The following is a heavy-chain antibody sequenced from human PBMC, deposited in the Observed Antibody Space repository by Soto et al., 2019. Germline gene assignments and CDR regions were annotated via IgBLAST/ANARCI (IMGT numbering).Heavy chain of an antibody. CDR1: GGSISSYY. J-gene: IGHJ4*02. CDR3: ARERRSSSSWYGTFDY. D-gene: IGHD6-13*01. Sequence: QVQLQESGPGPVKPSETLSLTCTVSGGSISSYYWSWIRQPPGKGLEWIGYIYYSGSTNYNPSLKSRVTISVDTSKNQFSLKLSFVTAADTAVYYCARERRSSSSWYGTFDYWGQGTLVTVSS. V-gene: IGHV4-59*01. CDR2: IYYSGST.